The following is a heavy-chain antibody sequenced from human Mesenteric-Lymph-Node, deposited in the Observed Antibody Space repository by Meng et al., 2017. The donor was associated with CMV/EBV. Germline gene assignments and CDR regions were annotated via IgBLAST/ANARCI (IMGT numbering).Heavy chain of an antibody. J-gene: IGHJ5*02. Sequence: GESLKISCAASGFTFKTYWMHWVRQAPGKGLVWVSRINSDGGSTYYADFVKGRITISRDTAKNTLYLQVNSLKAEDTAVYYCVRGGDNWDRYYWFDPWGQGTLVTVSS. D-gene: IGHD4-23*01. CDR1: GFTFKTYW. CDR2: INSDGGST. V-gene: IGHV3-74*01. CDR3: VRGGDNWDRYYWFDP.